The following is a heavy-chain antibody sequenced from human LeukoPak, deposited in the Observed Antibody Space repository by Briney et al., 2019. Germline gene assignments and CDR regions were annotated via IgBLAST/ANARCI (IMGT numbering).Heavy chain of an antibody. J-gene: IGHJ5*02. V-gene: IGHV2-5*01. CDR1: GFSLSTSGVG. D-gene: IGHD4-17*01. CDR3: AHRRVYYGEGDNWFDP. Sequence: SGPTLVEPTQTLTLTCTFSGFSLSTSGVGVGWIRQPPGKALEWLALIYWNDDKRYSPSLKSRLTITKDTSKNQVVLTMTNMDPVDTATYYCAHRRVYYGEGDNWFDPWGQGTLVTVSS. CDR2: IYWNDDK.